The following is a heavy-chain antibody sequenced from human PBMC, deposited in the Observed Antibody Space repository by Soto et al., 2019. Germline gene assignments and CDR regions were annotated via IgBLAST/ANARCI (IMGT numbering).Heavy chain of an antibody. Sequence: QVQLVQSGAEVKKPGASVKVSCKASGYTFTSYGISWVRQAPGQGLEWMGWISAYNGNTNYAQKLQGRVTMTTDTSTSAAYMELRSLRSDDTAVYYCARDLGRQWLAGLSGKSWFDPWGQGTLVTVSS. CDR2: ISAYNGNT. CDR3: ARDLGRQWLAGLSGKSWFDP. J-gene: IGHJ5*02. CDR1: GYTFTSYG. V-gene: IGHV1-18*04. D-gene: IGHD6-19*01.